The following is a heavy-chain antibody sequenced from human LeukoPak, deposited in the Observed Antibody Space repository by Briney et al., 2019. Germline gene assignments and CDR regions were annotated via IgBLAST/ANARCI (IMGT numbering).Heavy chain of an antibody. V-gene: IGHV1-18*01. D-gene: IGHD1-26*01. CDR2: ISAYNGNT. CDR1: GYTFTRYG. CDR3: ARDYGGIVGATGIFDY. J-gene: IGHJ4*02. Sequence: ASVKVSCKASGYTFTRYGISWVRQAPGQGLEWRGWISAYNGNTNYAQKLQGRVTMTTDTSTSTAYMELRSLRSDDTAVYYCARDYGGIVGATGIFDYCGQGTLVTVSS.